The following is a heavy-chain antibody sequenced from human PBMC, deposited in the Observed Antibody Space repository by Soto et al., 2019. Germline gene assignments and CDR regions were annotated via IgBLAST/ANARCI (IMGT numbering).Heavy chain of an antibody. J-gene: IGHJ4*02. CDR2: ISYDGSNK. V-gene: IGHV3-30*18. Sequence: QVQLVESGGGVVQPGRSLRLSCAASGFTFSSYGMHWVRQAPGKGLEWVAVISYDGSNKYYADSVKGRFTISRDNSKNTLYLQLNSLRAEDTAVYYCTKSRLVSSDYGDYWGQGTLVTVSS. D-gene: IGHD3-22*01. CDR3: TKSRLVSSDYGDY. CDR1: GFTFSSYG.